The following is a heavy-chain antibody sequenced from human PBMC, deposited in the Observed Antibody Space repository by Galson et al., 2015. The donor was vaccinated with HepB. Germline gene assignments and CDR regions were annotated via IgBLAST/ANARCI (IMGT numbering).Heavy chain of an antibody. D-gene: IGHD3-22*01. V-gene: IGHV1-2*02. CDR1: GYTFTDYY. Sequence: QSGAEVKKPGESLRISCKASGYTFTDYYLHWVRQAPGQGLEWMGWINPNLGGADYAQKFQGRVTMTRDTSVSTVYMEMSGLTSDDTAVYYCARAYYYATSGHGAAFDIWGQGTMVTVSS. CDR3: ARAYYYATSGHGAAFDI. J-gene: IGHJ3*02. CDR2: INPNLGGA.